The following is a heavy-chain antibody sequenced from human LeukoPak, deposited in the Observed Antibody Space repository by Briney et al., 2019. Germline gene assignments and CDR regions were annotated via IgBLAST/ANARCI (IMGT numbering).Heavy chain of an antibody. CDR2: IHSGGST. CDR1: GFTVSSNY. V-gene: IGHV3-66*04. CDR3: ASHCSSTSCYLGDYYGMDV. J-gene: IGHJ6*02. D-gene: IGHD2-2*01. Sequence: PGGSLRLSCAASGFTVSSNYMSWVRQAPGKGLEWVSVIHSGGSTYYADSVKGRFTISRDNSKNTLYLQMNSLRAEDTAVYYCASHCSSTSCYLGDYYGMDVWGQGTTVTVSS.